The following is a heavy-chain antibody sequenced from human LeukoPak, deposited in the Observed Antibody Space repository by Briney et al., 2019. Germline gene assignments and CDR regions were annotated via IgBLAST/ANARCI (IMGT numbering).Heavy chain of an antibody. V-gene: IGHV5-51*01. Sequence: GESLQISCQGPGYIFTSYWIGWVRQLPGKGLEWMGIIYPGDSDTRYSPSFQGQITISADKSISTAYLQWSSLKASDTAMYYCARRPYDSPFDYWGQGTLVTVSS. D-gene: IGHD3-22*01. CDR3: ARRPYDSPFDY. CDR2: IYPGDSDT. CDR1: GYIFTSYW. J-gene: IGHJ4*02.